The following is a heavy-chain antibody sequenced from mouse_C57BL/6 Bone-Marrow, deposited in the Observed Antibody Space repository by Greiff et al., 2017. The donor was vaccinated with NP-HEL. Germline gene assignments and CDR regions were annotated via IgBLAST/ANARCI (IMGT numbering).Heavy chain of an antibody. CDR1: GYTFTNYW. D-gene: IGHD2-4*01. CDR3: ARWDDYYWYFDV. V-gene: IGHV1-63*01. CDR2: IYPGGGYT. Sequence: VQLQESGAELVRPGTSVKMSCKASGYTFTNYWIGWAKQRPGHGLEWIGDIYPGGGYTNYNEKFKGKATLTADKSSSTAYMQFSSLTSEDSAIYYCARWDDYYWYFDVWGTGTTVTVSS. J-gene: IGHJ1*03.